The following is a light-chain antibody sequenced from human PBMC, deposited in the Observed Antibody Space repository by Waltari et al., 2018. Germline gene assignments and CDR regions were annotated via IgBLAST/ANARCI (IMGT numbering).Light chain of an antibody. CDR3: HSRDSSGDVV. J-gene: IGLJ2*01. Sequence: SSELTQDPAVSVALGQTVRITCQGDSLRTSYVSWFHQKPGQAPALVIYGKNNRPSGIPDRFSASSSGRTASLTIIGAQAEDEADYYCHSRDSSGDVVIGGGTKLTVV. CDR1: SLRTSY. V-gene: IGLV3-19*01. CDR2: GKN.